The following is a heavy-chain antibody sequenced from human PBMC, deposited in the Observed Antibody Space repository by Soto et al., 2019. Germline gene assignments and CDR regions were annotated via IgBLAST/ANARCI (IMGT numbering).Heavy chain of an antibody. CDR3: ARSIVVVTALDY. CDR2: ISAYDGDR. V-gene: IGHV1-18*01. J-gene: IGHJ4*02. D-gene: IGHD2-21*02. Sequence: GASVKVSCKASGYAFSIYGISWVRQAPGQGPEWMGWISAYDGDRNYGQKFQGRVTITRDTSASTAYMELSSLRSEDTAVYYCARSIVVVTALDYWGQGTLVTVSS. CDR1: GYAFSIYG.